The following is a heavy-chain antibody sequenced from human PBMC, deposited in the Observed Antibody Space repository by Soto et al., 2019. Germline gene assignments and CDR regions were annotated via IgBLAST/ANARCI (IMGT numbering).Heavy chain of an antibody. Sequence: QVQLVQSGAEVKKPGSSVNVSCRASGDTFSNYLFTWMRQAPGQGLEWMGGIIQRYNSPNYPEHFKGGVTLLAEDATSKAKKKQRRITSEDTPVYLGAKTPLLSGTRHYYYYGLDVWGQGTTVSVSS. V-gene: IGHV1-69*01. D-gene: IGHD6-25*01. CDR3: AKTPLLSGTRHYYYYGLDV. J-gene: IGHJ6*02. CDR2: IIQRYNSP. CDR1: GDTFSNYL.